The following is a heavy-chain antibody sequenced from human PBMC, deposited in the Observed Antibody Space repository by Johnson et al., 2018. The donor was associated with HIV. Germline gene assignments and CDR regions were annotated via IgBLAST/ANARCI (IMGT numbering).Heavy chain of an antibody. CDR3: AREGGATIFGVTDAFDI. V-gene: IGHV3-23*04. D-gene: IGHD3-3*01. CDR2: ISGSGGST. J-gene: IGHJ3*02. Sequence: VQLVESGGGLVQPGGSLRLSCAASGFTFSSYAMRWVRQAPGKGREWVSAISGSGGSTYYAAAVQGRFTTSSDNSKNTLDLQMNRLRAEDTAVYYCAREGGATIFGVTDAFDIWGQGTMVSVS. CDR1: GFTFSSYA.